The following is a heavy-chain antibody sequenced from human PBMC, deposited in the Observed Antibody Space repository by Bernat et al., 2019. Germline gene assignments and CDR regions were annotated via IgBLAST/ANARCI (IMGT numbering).Heavy chain of an antibody. CDR1: GFTFSSYA. J-gene: IGHJ6*02. D-gene: IGHD5-18*01. V-gene: IGHV3-30-3*01. CDR3: ARDNVEARRGYSYGYDVDSYGMYV. Sequence: QVQLVESGGGVVQPGRSLRLSCAASGFTFSSYAMHWVRQAPGKGLEWVVVISYDGSNKYYADSVKGRFTISRDNSKNTLYLQMNSLRAEDTAVYYCARDNVEARRGYSYGYDVDSYGMYVWGQGTTVTVSS. CDR2: ISYDGSNK.